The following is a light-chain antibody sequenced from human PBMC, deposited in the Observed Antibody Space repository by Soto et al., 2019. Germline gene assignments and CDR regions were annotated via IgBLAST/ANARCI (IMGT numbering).Light chain of an antibody. J-gene: IGKJ2*01. CDR3: QQYYNSYT. Sequence: ETVMTQSPATLSVSPGERATLSCRASQSVGTKLAWYQHKPGQAPRLLIYDASTRATGIPARFSGSGSGTEFTLTISSLQSEDFVVYFCQQYYNSYTYGQGTKLEIK. CDR2: DAS. V-gene: IGKV3-15*01. CDR1: QSVGTK.